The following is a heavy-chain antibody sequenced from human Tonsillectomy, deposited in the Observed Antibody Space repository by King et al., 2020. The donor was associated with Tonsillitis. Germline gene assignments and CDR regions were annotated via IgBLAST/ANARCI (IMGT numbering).Heavy chain of an antibody. CDR2: INPNSGGT. V-gene: IGHV1-2*02. J-gene: IGHJ6*02. CDR1: GYTFTGYY. Sequence: VQLVESGAEVKKPGASVKVSCKASGYTFTGYYMHWVRQAPGQGLEWMGWINPNSGGTNYAQKFQGRVTMTRDASISTAYMELSRLTSDDTAVYYCARGQPPKAVAVLYSYYYGMDVWGQGTTVTVSS. D-gene: IGHD6-19*01. CDR3: ARGQPPKAVAVLYSYYYGMDV.